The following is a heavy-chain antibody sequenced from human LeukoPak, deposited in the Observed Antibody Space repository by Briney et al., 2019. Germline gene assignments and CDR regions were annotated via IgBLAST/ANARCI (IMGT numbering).Heavy chain of an antibody. J-gene: IGHJ4*02. D-gene: IGHD3-9*01. V-gene: IGHV3-23*01. CDR3: AKLDYDNY. Sequence: GGSLRLSCASSAVTFTTYPMNWGRQTPGKGLEWVSAISGSGSCTYYSDSVKGRFTISRDNSKNTLYLQMNSLRAEDTALYYCAKLDYDNYWGQGTLVTVSS. CDR2: ISGSGSCT. CDR1: AVTFTTYP.